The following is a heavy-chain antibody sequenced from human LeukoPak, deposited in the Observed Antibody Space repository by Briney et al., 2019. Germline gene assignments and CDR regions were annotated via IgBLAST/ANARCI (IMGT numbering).Heavy chain of an antibody. CDR1: GYSFTNYW. J-gene: IGHJ5*01. Sequence: GESLKISCKGSGYSFTNYWIGWVRQMPGKGLEWMGFIYPGDSDTRYSPSFQGQVTISAEKSVTTAYLQWSRLKASDTAMYYCARLDSGGDSCDSWGQGTLVTVSS. CDR3: ARLDSGGDSCDS. D-gene: IGHD2-21*02. V-gene: IGHV5-51*01. CDR2: IYPGDSDT.